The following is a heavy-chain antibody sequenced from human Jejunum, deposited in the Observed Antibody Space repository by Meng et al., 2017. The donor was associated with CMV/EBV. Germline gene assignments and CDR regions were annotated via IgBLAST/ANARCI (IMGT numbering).Heavy chain of an antibody. Sequence: YYMSWVRQAPGKGLEWVADIKQDGSKTYYVDSVKGRFTISRDNSKSSLYLQMNNLRGEDTAVYYCARDGRFDSEDRDYESYWFDPWGQGTLVTVSS. CDR3: ARDGRFDSEDRDYESYWFDP. J-gene: IGHJ5*02. D-gene: IGHD3-22*01. CDR1: YY. V-gene: IGHV3-7*01. CDR2: IKQDGSKT.